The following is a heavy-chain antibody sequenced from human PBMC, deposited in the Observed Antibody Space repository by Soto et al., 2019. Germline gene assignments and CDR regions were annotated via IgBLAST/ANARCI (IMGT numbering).Heavy chain of an antibody. CDR2: INHSGST. CDR3: ARGLKGYCSSTSCPRSRWFDP. J-gene: IGHJ5*02. Sequence: PSETLSLTCAVYGGSFSGYYWSWIRQPPGKGLEWIGEINHSGSTNYNPSLKSRVTISVDTSKNQFSLKLSSVTAADTAVYYCARGLKGYCSSTSCPRSRWFDPWGQGTRVTVSS. D-gene: IGHD2-2*01. CDR1: GGSFSGYY. V-gene: IGHV4-34*01.